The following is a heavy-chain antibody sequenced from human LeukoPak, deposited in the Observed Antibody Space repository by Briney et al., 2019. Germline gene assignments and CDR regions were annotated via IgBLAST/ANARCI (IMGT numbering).Heavy chain of an antibody. CDR3: ATVFEH. CDR1: GFTLNSNW. Sequence: GGSLRLSCAVSGFTLNSNWIHWVRQAPGQGLVWVSRINEDGSGASYADSVKGRFTISKDDAKNTVYLQMNSLRAEDTAVYYCATVFEHWGQGTLVTVSS. V-gene: IGHV3-74*01. J-gene: IGHJ4*02. CDR2: INEDGSGA.